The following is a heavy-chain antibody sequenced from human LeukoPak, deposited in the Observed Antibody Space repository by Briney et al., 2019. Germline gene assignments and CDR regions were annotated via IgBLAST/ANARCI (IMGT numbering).Heavy chain of an antibody. D-gene: IGHD5-18*01. J-gene: IGHJ4*02. CDR2: IYYTGST. CDR1: GGSISSSAYY. Sequence: SATLSLTCTVSGGSISSSAYYWGWIRQPPGKGLQWIGSIYYTGSTYYNPSLKARVTISVDTSKNQFSLKLSSVTAADTAVYYCARHTALGSPLHYWGQGTLVTVSS. CDR3: ARHTALGSPLHY. V-gene: IGHV4-39*01.